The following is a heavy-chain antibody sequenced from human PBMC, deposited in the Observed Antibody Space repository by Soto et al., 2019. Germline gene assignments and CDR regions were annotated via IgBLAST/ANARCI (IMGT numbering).Heavy chain of an antibody. CDR2: ISGSGGST. J-gene: IGHJ3*02. CDR3: AKDDIVVVVAAGPYDAFDI. V-gene: IGHV3-23*01. CDR1: GFTFSSYA. D-gene: IGHD2-15*01. Sequence: GGSLRLSCAASGFTFSSYAMSWVRQAPGKGLEWVSAISGSGGSTYYADSVKGRFTISRDNSKNTLYLQMNSLRAEDTAVYYCAKDDIVVVVAAGPYDAFDIWGQGTMVTVSS.